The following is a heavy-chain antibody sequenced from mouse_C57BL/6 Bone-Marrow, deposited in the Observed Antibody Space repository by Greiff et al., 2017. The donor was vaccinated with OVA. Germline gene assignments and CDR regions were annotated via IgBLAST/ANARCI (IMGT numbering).Heavy chain of an antibody. CDR3: SYYGRFAN. J-gene: IGHJ3*01. D-gene: IGHD1-2*01. V-gene: IGHV1-81*01. Sequence: VQLQQSGAELVRPGASVKLSCKASGYTFTSYGISWVKQSTGQGLEWIGEIYPRSGNTYYNEKLKGKATLTADKSSSTAYMELSSLTSEYSAVYFCSYYGRFANWGQGTLVTVSA. CDR2: IYPRSGNT. CDR1: GYTFTSYG.